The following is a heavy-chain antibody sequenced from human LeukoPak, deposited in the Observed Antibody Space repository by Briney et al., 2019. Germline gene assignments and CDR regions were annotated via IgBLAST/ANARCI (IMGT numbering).Heavy chain of an antibody. Sequence: GGSLRLSCAASVFTFSIYCMSWVRQAPGKGLEWVANIKQDGSEKYYVDSVKGRFTISRDNAKNSLYLQMNSLRAEDTAVYCCARGWQWLVPFDYWGQGTLVTVSS. CDR2: IKQDGSEK. CDR1: VFTFSIYC. V-gene: IGHV3-7*01. CDR3: ARGWQWLVPFDY. J-gene: IGHJ4*02. D-gene: IGHD6-19*01.